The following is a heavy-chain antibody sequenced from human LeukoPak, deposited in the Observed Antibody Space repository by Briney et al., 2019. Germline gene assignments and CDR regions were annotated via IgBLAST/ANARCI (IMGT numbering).Heavy chain of an antibody. Sequence: GGSLRLSCAASGFTLRSYTMNWVRQAPGKGLEWVSSIGISSNKIYYADSVKGRFIISRDNAKNSVYLQMNSLRAEDTAIYFCAREDDWNYEDYWGQGTLVTVSS. CDR3: AREDDWNYEDY. J-gene: IGHJ4*02. CDR2: IGISSNKI. CDR1: GFTLRSYT. D-gene: IGHD1-7*01. V-gene: IGHV3-21*01.